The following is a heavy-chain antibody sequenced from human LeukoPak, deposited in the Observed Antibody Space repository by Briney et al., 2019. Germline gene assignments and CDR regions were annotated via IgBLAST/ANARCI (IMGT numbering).Heavy chain of an antibody. J-gene: IGHJ4*02. V-gene: IGHV1-2*02. Sequence: GASVKVSCKASGYTFTGYYMHWVRQAPGQGLEWMGWINPNSGGTNYAQKFQGRVTMTRDTSISTAYMELSRLRSDDTAVYYCARTGYKAAAGTGKFDYWGQGTLVTVSS. CDR2: INPNSGGT. D-gene: IGHD6-13*01. CDR1: GYTFTGYY. CDR3: ARTGYKAAAGTGKFDY.